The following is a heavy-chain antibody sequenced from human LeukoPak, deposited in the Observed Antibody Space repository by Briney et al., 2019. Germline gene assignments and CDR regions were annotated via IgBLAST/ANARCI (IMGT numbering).Heavy chain of an antibody. CDR3: ASGMITFGGVIANFDY. Sequence: SVKVSCKASGGTFSSYTISWVRQAPGQGLEWMGRIIPILGIANYAQKFQGRVTITTDESTSTAYMELSSLRSEDTAVYYCASGMITFGGVIANFDYWGQGTLVTVSS. J-gene: IGHJ4*02. D-gene: IGHD3-16*02. V-gene: IGHV1-69*02. CDR1: GGTFSSYT. CDR2: IIPILGIA.